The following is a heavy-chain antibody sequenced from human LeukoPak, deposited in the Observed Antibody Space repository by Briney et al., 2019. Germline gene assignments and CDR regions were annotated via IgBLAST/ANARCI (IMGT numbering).Heavy chain of an antibody. Sequence: SETLSLTCTVSGGSISSYYWSWIRQHPGKGLEWIGYIYYSGSTYYNPSLKSRVTISVDTSKNQFSLKLSSVTAADTAAYYCARSIAAAGNAFDIWGQGTMVTVSS. J-gene: IGHJ3*02. CDR3: ARSIAAAGNAFDI. CDR1: GGSISSYY. D-gene: IGHD6-13*01. V-gene: IGHV4-59*06. CDR2: IYYSGST.